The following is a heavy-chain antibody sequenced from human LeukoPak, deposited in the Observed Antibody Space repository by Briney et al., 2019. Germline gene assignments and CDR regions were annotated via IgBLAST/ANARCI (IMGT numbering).Heavy chain of an antibody. J-gene: IGHJ4*02. V-gene: IGHV1-46*01. CDR2: INPSGGST. D-gene: IGHD3-22*01. CDR3: ARGPGEGGSSGYYFGKPEDPAEYYFDY. Sequence: ASVKVSCKASGYTFTSYYIHWVRQAPGQGLEWMGLINPSGGSTNYAQKFQGRVTMTRDTSTSTLYMELSSLRSGDTAVYYCARGPGEGGSSGYYFGKPEDPAEYYFDYWGQGTLVTVSS. CDR1: GYTFTSYY.